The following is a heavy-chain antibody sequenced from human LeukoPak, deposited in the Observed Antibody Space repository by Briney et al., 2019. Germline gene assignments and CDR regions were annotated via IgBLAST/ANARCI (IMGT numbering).Heavy chain of an antibody. CDR1: GGSISSRNYF. Sequence: SETLSLTCTVSGGSISSRNYFWGWIRQPPGKGLEGIGSIYYSGTTYYNPSLKSRVSINVDTSKNQFSLYLSSVTAADTAVYYSATRGSYHSFTTWGKGTLVT. D-gene: IGHD1-26*01. V-gene: IGHV4-39*01. J-gene: IGHJ4*02. CDR2: IYYSGTT. CDR3: ATRGSYHSFTT.